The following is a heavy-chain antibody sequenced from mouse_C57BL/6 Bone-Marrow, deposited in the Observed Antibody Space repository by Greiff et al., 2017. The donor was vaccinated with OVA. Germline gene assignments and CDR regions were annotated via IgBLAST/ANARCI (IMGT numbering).Heavy chain of an antibody. CDR1: GFTFSDYG. Sequence: EVKLVESGGGLVKPGGSLKLSCAASGFTFSDYGMHWVRQAPEKGLEWVAYISSGSSTIYYADTVKGRFTISRDNAKNTLFLQMTSLRSEDTAMYYCANYYGSFYAMDYWGQGTSVTVSS. V-gene: IGHV5-17*01. CDR3: ANYYGSFYAMDY. J-gene: IGHJ4*01. D-gene: IGHD1-1*01. CDR2: ISSGSSTI.